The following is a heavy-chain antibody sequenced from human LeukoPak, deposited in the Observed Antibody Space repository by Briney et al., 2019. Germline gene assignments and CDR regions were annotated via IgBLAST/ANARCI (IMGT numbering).Heavy chain of an antibody. CDR2: INPNSGGA. V-gene: IGHV1-2*02. J-gene: IGHJ4*02. CDR1: GYSFTGYH. D-gene: IGHD3-10*01. CDR3: ARSGFGELVYGDY. Sequence: GASVKVSCKASGYSFTGYHMHWVRQAPGQGLEWMAWINPNSGGANYALKFQGRVTMTRDTSISTAYLELSRLRADDTAVCYCARSGFGELVYGDYWGQGTLVTVSS.